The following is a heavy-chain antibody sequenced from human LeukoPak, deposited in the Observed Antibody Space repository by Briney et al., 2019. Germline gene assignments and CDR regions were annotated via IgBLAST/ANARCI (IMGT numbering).Heavy chain of an antibody. CDR3: APRVVVITAPFDY. D-gene: IGHD2-21*01. J-gene: IGHJ4*02. CDR1: GFTFSSFG. V-gene: IGHV3-30*02. Sequence: GGSLRLSCAASGFTFSSFGMHWVRQAPGKGLEWVAFIRYDGTDKYYADSVKGQFTISRDNSKNTLYLQMNSLRPEDTAVYYCAPRVVVITAPFDYWGQGTLVTVSS. CDR2: IRYDGTDK.